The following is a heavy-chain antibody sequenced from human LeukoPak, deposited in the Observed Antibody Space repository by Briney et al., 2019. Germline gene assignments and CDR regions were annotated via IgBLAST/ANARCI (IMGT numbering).Heavy chain of an antibody. CDR1: GYTLTELS. CDR2: FDPEDGET. J-gene: IGHJ4*02. V-gene: IGHV1-24*01. D-gene: IGHD2-15*01. Sequence: ASVKVSCKVSGYTLTELSMHWVRQAPGKGLEWMGGFDPEDGETIYAQKFQGRVTMTEDTSTDTAYMELSSLRSEDTAVYYCAAGGVVVAATAIDYWGQGTLVTVSS. CDR3: AAGGVVVAATAIDY.